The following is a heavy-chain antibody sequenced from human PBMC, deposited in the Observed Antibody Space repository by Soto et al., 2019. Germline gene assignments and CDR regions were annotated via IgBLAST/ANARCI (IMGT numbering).Heavy chain of an antibody. Sequence: PSETLFLTCTGSTDSSSFTNSYWGWIRQPPGKGLQWIGSSSYNGGTFYNPSLKGRVVISFDTSKRQSSLQVTSVTAADTAVYFCARHRIEVVWRGFDFWGQGSPVTVSS. J-gene: IGHJ4*02. CDR3: ARHRIEVVWRGFDF. D-gene: IGHD3-10*01. CDR1: TDSSSFTNSY. CDR2: SSYNGGT. V-gene: IGHV4-39*01.